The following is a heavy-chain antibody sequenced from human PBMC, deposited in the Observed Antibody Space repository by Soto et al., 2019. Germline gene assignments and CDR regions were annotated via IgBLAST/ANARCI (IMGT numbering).Heavy chain of an antibody. CDR2: IDPSDSQT. V-gene: IGHV5-10-1*01. CDR3: ARQIYDSDTGPNFQYYFDS. J-gene: IGHJ4*02. D-gene: IGHD3-22*01. Sequence: GECLKISCKGSGYSFAGYWITWVRQKPGKGLEWMGRIDPSDSQTYYSPSFRGHVTISVTKSITTVFLQWSSLRASDTAMYYCARQIYDSDTGPNFQYYFDSWGQGTPVTVSS. CDR1: GYSFAGYW.